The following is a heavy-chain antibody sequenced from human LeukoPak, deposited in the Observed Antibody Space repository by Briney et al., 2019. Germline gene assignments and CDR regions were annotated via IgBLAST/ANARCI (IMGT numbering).Heavy chain of an antibody. Sequence: SETLSLTCTVSGGSLSSYYWSWIRQPPGKGLEWIGYIYYSGSTNYNPSLKSRVTISVDTSKNQFSLKLSSVTAADTAVYYCARHQAIGGPHPFDYWGQGTLVTVSS. CDR1: GGSLSSYY. D-gene: IGHD3-10*01. V-gene: IGHV4-59*01. CDR2: IYYSGST. J-gene: IGHJ4*02. CDR3: ARHQAIGGPHPFDY.